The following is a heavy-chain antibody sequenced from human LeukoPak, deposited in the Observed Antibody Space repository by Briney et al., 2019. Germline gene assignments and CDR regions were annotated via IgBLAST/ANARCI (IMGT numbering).Heavy chain of an antibody. V-gene: IGHV3-30*01. CDR3: ARGLYYYYMDV. Sequence: PGGSLRLSCAASGFTFSSYAMHWVRQAPGKGLQWVAVISYDGSNKYYADSVKGRFTISRDNSKNTLYLQMNSLRAEDTAVYYCARGLYYYYMDVWGKGTTVTVSS. CDR2: ISYDGSNK. CDR1: GFTFSSYA. J-gene: IGHJ6*03.